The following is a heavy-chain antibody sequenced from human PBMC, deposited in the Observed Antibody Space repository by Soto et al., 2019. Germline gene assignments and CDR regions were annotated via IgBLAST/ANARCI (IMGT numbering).Heavy chain of an antibody. Sequence: PWGSLRLSCAASGFTFSTYAISCFRHSPGRGVEWVSTILHDETPFYTDSVKGRFTISRDNVRGTLYLQMNGLRVEDAALYFCAKDLFPTSGQRFFFESWGQGSLVTVSS. V-gene: IGHV3-23*01. D-gene: IGHD2-21*01. CDR1: GFTFSTYA. CDR2: ILHDETP. CDR3: AKDLFPTSGQRFFFES. J-gene: IGHJ4*02.